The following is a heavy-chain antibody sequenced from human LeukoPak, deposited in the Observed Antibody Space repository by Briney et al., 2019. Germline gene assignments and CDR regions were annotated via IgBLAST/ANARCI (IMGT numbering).Heavy chain of an antibody. CDR3: AKDGDSSGWYYFDY. CDR1: RFTFNTYA. CDR2: ISGSGGST. D-gene: IGHD6-19*01. Sequence: GGSLRLSCAASRFTFNTYAMSWVRQAPGKGLEWVSAISGSGGSTYYADSVKGRFTISRDNSKNTLYLQMNSLRAEDTAVYYCAKDGDSSGWYYFDYWGQGTLVTVSS. J-gene: IGHJ4*02. V-gene: IGHV3-23*01.